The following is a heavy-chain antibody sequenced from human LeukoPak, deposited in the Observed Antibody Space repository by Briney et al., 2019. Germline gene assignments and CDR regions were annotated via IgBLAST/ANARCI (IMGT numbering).Heavy chain of an antibody. J-gene: IGHJ4*02. CDR2: MNPNSGNT. V-gene: IGHV1-8*03. CDR1: GYTFTSYD. Sequence: ASVKVSCKASGYTFTSYDINWVRQATGQGLEWMGWMNPNSGNTGYAQKFQGRVTITRNTSISTAYMELSSLRSEDTAVYYCARARWGDYYDSSGYQNFDYWGQGTLVTVSS. D-gene: IGHD3-22*01. CDR3: ARARWGDYYDSSGYQNFDY.